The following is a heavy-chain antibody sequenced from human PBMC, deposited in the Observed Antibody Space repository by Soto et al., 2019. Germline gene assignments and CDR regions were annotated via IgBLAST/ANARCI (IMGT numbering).Heavy chain of an antibody. CDR1: GFTFSSYA. D-gene: IGHD3-3*01. Sequence: EVQLLESGGGLVQPGGSLRLSCAASGFTFSSYAMSWVRQAPGKGLEWVSAISGSGGSTYYADSVKGRFTISRDNSKNPLYLQKNSLRAEDTAVYYCARDSRDFWSGYYRSGWFDPWGQGTLVSVSS. J-gene: IGHJ5*02. V-gene: IGHV3-23*01. CDR2: ISGSGGST. CDR3: ARDSRDFWSGYYRSGWFDP.